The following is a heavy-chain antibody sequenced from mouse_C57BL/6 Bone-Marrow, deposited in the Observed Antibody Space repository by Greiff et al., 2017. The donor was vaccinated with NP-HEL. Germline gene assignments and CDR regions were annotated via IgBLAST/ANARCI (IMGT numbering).Heavy chain of an antibody. J-gene: IGHJ2*01. V-gene: IGHV1-80*01. CDR3: AKYWNYFDY. Sequence: VKLQESGAELVKPGASVKISCKASGYAFSDDWMNWVKQRPGKGLEWIGQIYPGDGDTKYNGKFKGKATLTADKSSSTAYMQLSSQTSEESAVYFCAKYWNYFDYWGQGTTLTVSS. CDR1: GYAFSDDW. CDR2: IYPGDGDT. D-gene: IGHD4-1*01.